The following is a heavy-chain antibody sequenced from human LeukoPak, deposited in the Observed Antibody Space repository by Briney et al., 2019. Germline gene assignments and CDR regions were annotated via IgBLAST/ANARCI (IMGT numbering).Heavy chain of an antibody. J-gene: IGHJ4*02. V-gene: IGHV3-15*01. CDR2: IKSKGAGGTI. D-gene: IGHD6-19*01. CDR3: AKYGVAGTIDY. CDR1: GFTFSHAW. Sequence: GGSLRLSCAASGFTFSHAWMSWVRQAPGKGLEWVGRIKSKGAGGTIDYAAPVKGRFTISRDDSKNTLYLQINSVTTEDTAVYYCAKYGVAGTIDYWGQGTLVTVSS.